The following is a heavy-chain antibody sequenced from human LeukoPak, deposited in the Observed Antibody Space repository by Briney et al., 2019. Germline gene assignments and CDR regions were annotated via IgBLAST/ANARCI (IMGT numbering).Heavy chain of an antibody. CDR3: ARFVYDFWSGYPSGYFDY. Sequence: SETLTLTCTVSGGSISSYYWSWIRQPPGKGLEWIGYIYYSGSTNYNPSLKSRVTISVDTSKNQFSLKLSSVTAADTAVYYCARFVYDFWSGYPSGYFDYWGQGTLVTVSS. CDR1: GGSISSYY. CDR2: IYYSGST. V-gene: IGHV4-59*08. D-gene: IGHD3-3*01. J-gene: IGHJ4*01.